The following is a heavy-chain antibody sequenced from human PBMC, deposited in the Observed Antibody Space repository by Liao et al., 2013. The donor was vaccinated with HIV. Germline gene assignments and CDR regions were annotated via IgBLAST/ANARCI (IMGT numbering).Heavy chain of an antibody. CDR1: GGSISSGNYY. D-gene: IGHD1-26*01. V-gene: IGHV4-61*02. J-gene: IGHJ4*02. Sequence: QVQLQESGPGLVEPSQTLSLTCIVSGGSISSGNYYWSWIRQPAGKGPERVGRMSTSGSTNYNPSLYDRVTISIDTSKNQFSLNLTSVSAADTAVYYCARDIGTYPYYFDYWGQGTPVTVSS. CDR2: MSTSGST. CDR3: ARDIGTYPYYFDY.